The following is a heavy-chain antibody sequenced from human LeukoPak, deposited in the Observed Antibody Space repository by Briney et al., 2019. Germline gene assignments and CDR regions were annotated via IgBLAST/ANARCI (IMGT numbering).Heavy chain of an antibody. V-gene: IGHV4-34*01. CDR3: ARVTDWNDFDY. CDR1: GGSFSGYY. CDR2: INHSGST. J-gene: IGHJ4*02. Sequence: SETLSLTCAVYGGSFSGYYWSWIRQPPGKGLEWIGEINHSGSTNYNPSLRSPVTISVDTSKNQFSLKLTSLTAADTAVYYCARVTDWNDFDYCGQGTLVTVSS. D-gene: IGHD1-1*01.